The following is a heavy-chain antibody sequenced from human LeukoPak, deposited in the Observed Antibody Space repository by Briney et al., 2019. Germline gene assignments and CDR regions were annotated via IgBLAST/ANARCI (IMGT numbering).Heavy chain of an antibody. Sequence: PSETLSLTCSVSGGSISSTSYYWGWIRQPPGKGLEWLGSVYFSGSTYNNPSLKSRVTISVDTSKNQFSLKLNSVTAADTAVYYCARGGLWFGEPFDPWGQGTLVTVSS. CDR1: GGSISSTSYY. J-gene: IGHJ5*02. D-gene: IGHD3-10*01. CDR2: VYFSGST. CDR3: ARGGLWFGEPFDP. V-gene: IGHV4-39*07.